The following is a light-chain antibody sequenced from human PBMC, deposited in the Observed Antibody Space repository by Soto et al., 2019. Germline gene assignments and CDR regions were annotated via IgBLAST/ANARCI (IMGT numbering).Light chain of an antibody. CDR1: SSDVGRYNY. CDR2: DVT. V-gene: IGLV2-11*01. Sequence: QSALTQPRSVSGSPGQSVTISCTGTSSDVGRYNYVSWYQQHPGKAPKLMIFDVTKRPSGVPDRFSGSKSGNTASLTISGLQAEDEADYHCCSYAGSFGGGTKLTVL. J-gene: IGLJ2*01. CDR3: CSYAGS.